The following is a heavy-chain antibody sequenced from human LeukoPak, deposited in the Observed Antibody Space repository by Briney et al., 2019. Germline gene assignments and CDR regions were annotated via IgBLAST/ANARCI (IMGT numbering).Heavy chain of an antibody. CDR3: AKGVGGYCSGGSCYYRYHYLDV. V-gene: IGHV3-30*02. J-gene: IGHJ6*03. Sequence: GGSLRLPCAASGFTFSSYWMTWVRQAPGKGLEWVAFIRYDGSNKYYADSVKGRFIISRDNSKNTLYLQMNSLRAEDTAVYYCAKGVGGYCSGGSCYYRYHYLDVWGKGTTGTISS. CDR1: GFTFSSYW. D-gene: IGHD2-15*01. CDR2: IRYDGSNK.